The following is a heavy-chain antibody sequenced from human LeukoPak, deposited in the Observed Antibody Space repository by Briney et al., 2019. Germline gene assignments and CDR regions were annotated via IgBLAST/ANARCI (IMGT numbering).Heavy chain of an antibody. CDR2: IYYSGST. J-gene: IGHJ5*01. CDR1: GGSISSSSYY. Sequence: SETLSLTCTVSGGSISSSSYYWGWIRQPPGKGLEWIGSIYYSGSTYYNPSLKSRVTISVDTSKNQFSLKLSSVTAADTAVYYCAREGACSGGSCYSYGWFDSWGQGTQVTVSS. V-gene: IGHV4-39*02. D-gene: IGHD2-15*01. CDR3: AREGACSGGSCYSYGWFDS.